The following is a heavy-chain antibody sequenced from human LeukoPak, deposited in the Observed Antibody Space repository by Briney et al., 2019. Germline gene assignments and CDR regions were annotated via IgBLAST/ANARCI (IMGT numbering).Heavy chain of an antibody. V-gene: IGHV3-23*01. CDR2: ISSSGGSI. Sequence: QPGGSLRLSCAASGFTFSNYAMSWVRQAPGKGLEWVSGISSSGGSIYYADSVKGRFTISRDNSKNTLYLQMNSLRAEDTATYYCAKFNIVVVPAAAFEYWGQGTLVTVSS. J-gene: IGHJ4*02. CDR3: AKFNIVVVPAAAFEY. D-gene: IGHD2-2*01. CDR1: GFTFSNYA.